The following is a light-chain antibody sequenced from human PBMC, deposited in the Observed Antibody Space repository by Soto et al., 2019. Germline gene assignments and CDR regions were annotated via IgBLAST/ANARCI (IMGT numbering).Light chain of an antibody. V-gene: IGLV2-11*01. CDR1: SSDVGGYNY. CDR2: DVS. J-gene: IGLJ1*01. Sequence: QSALTQPRSVSGSPGQSVTISCTGTSSDVGGYNYVSWYQQHPGKAPKLMIYDVSKRPSGVPDRFSGSKSGNTASLTISGLQAEDEAEYYCCSYAGSPFYVFGTGTKVTVL. CDR3: CSYAGSPFYV.